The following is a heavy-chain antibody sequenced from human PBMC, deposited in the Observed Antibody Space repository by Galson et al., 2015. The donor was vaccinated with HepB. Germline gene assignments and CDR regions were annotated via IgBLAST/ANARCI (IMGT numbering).Heavy chain of an antibody. Sequence: SVKVSCKASGYIFTSYGLIWVRQAPGQGLEWMGWTSADNGNTNYAQNFQDRVTPTTETSTRTANMELRSLTSDDTAVYSCATAYCGGDCSPGDWGQGTLVTVSS. CDR3: ATAYCGGDCSPGD. V-gene: IGHV1-18*04. CDR1: GYIFTSYG. CDR2: TSADNGNT. D-gene: IGHD2-21*02. J-gene: IGHJ4*02.